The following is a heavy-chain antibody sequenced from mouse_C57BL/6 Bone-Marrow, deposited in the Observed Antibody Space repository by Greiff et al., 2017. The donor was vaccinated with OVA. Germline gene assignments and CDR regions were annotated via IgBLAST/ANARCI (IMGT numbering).Heavy chain of an antibody. CDR1: GYTFTSYW. J-gene: IGHJ1*03. Sequence: VQLQQPGAELVMPGASVKLSCKASGYTFTSYWMHWVKQRPGQGLEWIGEIDPSDSYTNYNQKFKGKSTLTVDKSSSTAYMQLSSLTSEDSAVYYCARGDYDEGDWYFDVWGTGTTVTVSS. D-gene: IGHD2-4*01. V-gene: IGHV1-69*01. CDR3: ARGDYDEGDWYFDV. CDR2: IDPSDSYT.